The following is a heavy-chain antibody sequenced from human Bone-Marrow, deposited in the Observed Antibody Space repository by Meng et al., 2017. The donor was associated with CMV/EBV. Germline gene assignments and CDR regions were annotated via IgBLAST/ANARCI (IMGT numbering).Heavy chain of an antibody. Sequence: GGSLRLSCAASGFTFSSYGMHWVRQAPGKGLEWVAFIRYDGSNKYYADSVKGRFTISRDNSKNTLYLQMNSLRAEDTAVYYCAKVSSRATRLSISHWGQGTLVTVSS. CDR2: IRYDGSNK. CDR3: AKVSSRATRLSISH. J-gene: IGHJ4*02. V-gene: IGHV3-30*02. CDR1: GFTFSSYG. D-gene: IGHD6-13*01.